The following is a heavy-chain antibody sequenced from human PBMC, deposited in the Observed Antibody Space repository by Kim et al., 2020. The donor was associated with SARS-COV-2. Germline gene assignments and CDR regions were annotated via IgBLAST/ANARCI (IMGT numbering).Heavy chain of an antibody. CDR3: ARGNYYESTGLNY. Sequence: SETLSLTCTVSGGSISSGGYYWSWIRQHPGKGLEWIGYIYYTGSTYYSPSLKSRVTISGDTSKNQLSLKLNSVTAADTAVYYCARGNYYESTGLNYWGQGTLVTVSS. J-gene: IGHJ4*02. CDR2: IYYTGST. V-gene: IGHV4-31*03. CDR1: GGSISSGGYY. D-gene: IGHD3-22*01.